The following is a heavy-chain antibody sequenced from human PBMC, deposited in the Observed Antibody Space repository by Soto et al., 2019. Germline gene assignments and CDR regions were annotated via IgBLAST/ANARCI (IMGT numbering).Heavy chain of an antibody. V-gene: IGHV4-31*03. CDR1: GGSISSGGYY. CDR3: ARSGYSYGPNPLLY. D-gene: IGHD5-18*01. Sequence: PSETLSLTCTVSGGSISSGGYYWSWIRQHPGKGLEWIGYIYYSGSTYYNPSLKSRVTISVDTSKNQFSLKLSSVTAADTAVYYCARSGYSYGPNPLLYWGQETLVTVSS. CDR2: IYYSGST. J-gene: IGHJ4*02.